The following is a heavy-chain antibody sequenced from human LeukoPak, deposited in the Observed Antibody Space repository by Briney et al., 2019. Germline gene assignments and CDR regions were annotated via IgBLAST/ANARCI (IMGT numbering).Heavy chain of an antibody. D-gene: IGHD5-12*01. CDR2: IYYSGST. Sequence: TASETLSLTCTVSGGSISSSSYYWGWIRQPPGKGLEWIGSIYYSGSTYYNPSLKSRVTISVDTSKNQFSLKLSSVTAADTAVYYCARHGNRENSGYPLIGPLYYYYYMDVWGKGTTVTISS. CDR1: GGSISSSSYY. V-gene: IGHV4-39*01. J-gene: IGHJ6*03. CDR3: ARHGNRENSGYPLIGPLYYYYYMDV.